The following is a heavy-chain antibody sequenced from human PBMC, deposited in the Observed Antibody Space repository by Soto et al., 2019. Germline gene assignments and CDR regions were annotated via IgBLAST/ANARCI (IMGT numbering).Heavy chain of an antibody. CDR3: ARGGDYGDYLDY. CDR2: IYYSGST. D-gene: IGHD4-17*01. CDR1: GGSISSGGYY. J-gene: IGHJ4*02. Sequence: QVQLQESGPGLVKPSQTLSLTCTVSGGSISSGGYYWSWIRQHPGKGREWIGYIYYSGSTYCNPSLKSRITISVDTSKNQSSLKLSSVTAADTAVYYCARGGDYGDYLDYWGQGTLVTVSS. V-gene: IGHV4-31*03.